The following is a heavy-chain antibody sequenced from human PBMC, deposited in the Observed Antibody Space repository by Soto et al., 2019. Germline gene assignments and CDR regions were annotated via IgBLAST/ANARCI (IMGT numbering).Heavy chain of an antibody. V-gene: IGHV3-23*01. Sequence: GGSLRLSCAASGFSFSTYGMGWVRQAPGKGLEWVSGISASGGSTYYADSVKGRFTISRDNSKNTLYLQMNSLRAGDTAVYYCAKPHKSRVVVPHPDYWGQGTLVTVSS. CDR1: GFSFSTYG. D-gene: IGHD2-2*01. CDR2: ISASGGST. J-gene: IGHJ4*02. CDR3: AKPHKSRVVVPHPDY.